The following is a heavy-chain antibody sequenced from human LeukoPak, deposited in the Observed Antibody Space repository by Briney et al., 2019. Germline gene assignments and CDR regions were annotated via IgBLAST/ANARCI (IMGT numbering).Heavy chain of an antibody. CDR2: INWNSVGI. CDR1: GFTFRDYP. J-gene: IGHJ4*02. Sequence: PGGSLGLSCAASGFTFRDYPMTWVCQAPGKGLEWVAGINWNSVGIGYADSLKGRFTISRDSSKNSLYLQVNSLTVEDTAFYYCAKAPGANYYDTHGFDFWGQGTLVTVSS. V-gene: IGHV3-9*01. D-gene: IGHD3-22*01. CDR3: AKAPGANYYDTHGFDF.